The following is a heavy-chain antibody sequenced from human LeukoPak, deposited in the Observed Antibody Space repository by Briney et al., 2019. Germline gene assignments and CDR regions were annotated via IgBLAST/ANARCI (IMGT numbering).Heavy chain of an antibody. J-gene: IGHJ5*02. CDR1: GGSISSGDSY. Sequence: SETLSLTCTVSGGSISSGDSYWSWIRQPPGKGLEWIGYIYYSGSTYYNPSLKSRVTISVDTSKNQFSPKLSSVTAADTAVYYCARGEIAVAGPLNWFDPWGQGTLVTVSS. CDR2: IYYSGST. CDR3: ARGEIAVAGPLNWFDP. D-gene: IGHD6-19*01. V-gene: IGHV4-30-4*01.